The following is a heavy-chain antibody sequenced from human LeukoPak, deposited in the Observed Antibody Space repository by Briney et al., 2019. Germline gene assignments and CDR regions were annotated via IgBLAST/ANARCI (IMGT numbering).Heavy chain of an antibody. J-gene: IGHJ4*02. V-gene: IGHV3-23*01. Sequence: GGSQRLSCVASGFIFRDYAMNWVRQAPGKELEWVATISGRAGATYYEDSVRGRFTISRDNSENTLYLQMNSLRVEDTALYYCTKRGTGGSGSHMDYWGQGILVTVSS. CDR1: GFIFRDYA. CDR2: ISGRAGAT. D-gene: IGHD3-10*01. CDR3: TKRGTGGSGSHMDY.